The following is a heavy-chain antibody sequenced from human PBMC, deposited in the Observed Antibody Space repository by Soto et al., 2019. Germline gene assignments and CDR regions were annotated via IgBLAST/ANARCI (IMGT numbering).Heavy chain of an antibody. CDR2: IDPSDSYT. D-gene: IGHD3-10*01. CDR3: ARGKYYYGSGSYWYI. CDR1: GYSFTSYL. J-gene: IGHJ3*02. V-gene: IGHV5-10-1*01. Sequence: GESLKISCNGSGYSFTSYLISWVRQMPGKGLEWMGRIDPSDSYTNYSPSFQGHVTISADKSISTAYLQWSSLKASDTAMYYCARGKYYYGSGSYWYIWGQGTMVTVSS.